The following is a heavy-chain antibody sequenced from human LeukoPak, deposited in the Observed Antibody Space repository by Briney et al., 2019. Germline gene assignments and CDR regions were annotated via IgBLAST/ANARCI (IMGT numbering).Heavy chain of an antibody. CDR3: ARGPPRLNWFDP. CDR1: GYTFTSYA. D-gene: IGHD6-25*01. J-gene: IGHJ5*02. V-gene: IGHV1-3*01. Sequence: ASVKVSCKASGYTFTSYAMHWVRQAPGQRLEWMGWINGGNGNTKYSQKLQGRVTITRDTFASTAYMELRSLRSEDTAVFYCARGPPRLNWFDPWGQGTLVTVSS. CDR2: INGGNGNT.